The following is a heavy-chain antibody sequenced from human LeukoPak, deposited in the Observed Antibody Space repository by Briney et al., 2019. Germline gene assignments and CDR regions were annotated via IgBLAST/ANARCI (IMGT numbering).Heavy chain of an antibody. V-gene: IGHV1-69*13. CDR3: ARDILYDYVWGSYRLDFDY. CDR1: GGTFSSYA. J-gene: IGHJ4*02. CDR2: IIPIFGTA. D-gene: IGHD3-16*02. Sequence: SVKVSXKASGGTFSSYAISRVRQAPGQGLEWMGGIIPIFGTANYAQKFQGRVTITADESTSTAYMELSSLRSEDTAVYYCARDILYDYVWGSYRLDFDYWGQGTLVTVSS.